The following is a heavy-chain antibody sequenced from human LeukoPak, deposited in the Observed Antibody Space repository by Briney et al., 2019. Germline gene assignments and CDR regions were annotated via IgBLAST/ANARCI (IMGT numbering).Heavy chain of an antibody. CDR2: IKQDGTEK. CDR1: GFTFSSYW. Sequence: GGSLRLSCAASGFTFSSYWMSWVRQAPGKGLEWVANIKQDGTEKYFMDSVKGRFTISRDNAKNSLFLQMNSLRAEDTAVYYCAREGVNYYDSSGYYAVSWGQGTLVTVSS. J-gene: IGHJ5*02. V-gene: IGHV3-7*01. D-gene: IGHD3-22*01. CDR3: AREGVNYYDSSGYYAVS.